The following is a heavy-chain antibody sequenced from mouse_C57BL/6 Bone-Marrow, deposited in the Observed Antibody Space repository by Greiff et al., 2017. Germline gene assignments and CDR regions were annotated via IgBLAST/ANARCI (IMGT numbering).Heavy chain of an antibody. D-gene: IGHD1-1*01. J-gene: IGHJ4*01. CDR1: GFSLSTFGMG. Sequence: QVTLKESGPGILQPSQTLSLTCSFSGFSLSTFGMGVGWLRQPSGKGLEWLAHIWWDDDKYYNPALKSRLTISKDTSKTQVYLKSGNVDDADTDTYYCARILTVVATYYAMDDWGKGTSVTVSS. CDR2: IWWDDDK. CDR3: ARILTVVATYYAMDD. V-gene: IGHV8-8*01.